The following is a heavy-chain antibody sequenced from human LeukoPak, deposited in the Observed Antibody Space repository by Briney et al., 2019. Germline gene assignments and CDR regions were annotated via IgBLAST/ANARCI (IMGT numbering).Heavy chain of an antibody. CDR1: GFTFGTYL. Sequence: GGSLRLSCAASGFTFGTYLMHWVRQAPGKGLVGVSRMNSDGRTTNYADSVKGRFTISRDNARSTLYLQMNSLRVDDTAVYYCATGGRYYLDNWGQGTLVTVSS. CDR3: ATGGRYYLDN. J-gene: IGHJ4*02. CDR2: MNSDGRTT. V-gene: IGHV3-74*01.